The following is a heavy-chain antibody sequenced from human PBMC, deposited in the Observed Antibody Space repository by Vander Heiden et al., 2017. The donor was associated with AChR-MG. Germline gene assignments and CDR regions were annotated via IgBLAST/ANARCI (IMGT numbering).Heavy chain of an antibody. D-gene: IGHD1-1*01. CDR3: ARDTRNHYPNCAMDV. Sequence: QEQLQASGPGLVEPSQTLSLTRTVPGGSISCDGYYWRWFRTPPSKGLEWIGYLYYTGTTYYNPSLKSRVTISADTPQTQFSLKLTSVTAADTAGDYCARDTRNHYPNCAMDVWGQGTTGTVSS. CDR2: LYYTGTT. V-gene: IGHV4-31*03. J-gene: IGHJ6*02. CDR1: GGSISCDGYY.